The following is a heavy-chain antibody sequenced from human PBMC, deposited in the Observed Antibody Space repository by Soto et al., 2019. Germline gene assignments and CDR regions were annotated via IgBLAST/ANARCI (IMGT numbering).Heavy chain of an antibody. V-gene: IGHV1-3*01. CDR2: INAGNGKT. J-gene: IGHJ4*02. Sequence: ASVKVSCKASGYIFTNYAIHWVRQAPGQRLEWMGWINAGNGKTKYSQNFQGRVTITRDTSASIVYMEVNSLRSEDTAPYYCARGIWVATTDDYYLESWGQATLVTVSS. CDR3: ARGIWVATTDDYYLES. D-gene: IGHD5-12*01. CDR1: GYIFTNYA.